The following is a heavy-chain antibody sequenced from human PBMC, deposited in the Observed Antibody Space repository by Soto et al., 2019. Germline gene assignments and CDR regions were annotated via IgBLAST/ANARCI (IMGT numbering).Heavy chain of an antibody. CDR3: AKDKVPYFDYWSRQRWSDP. Sequence: GGSLRLSCVASGFSFSVFGMHWVRQFPGKGLEWVAVISNDGSKRYYIESVEGRFTISRDDSKNTLYLQMDSLRVDDTAVYYCAKDKVPYFDYWSRQRWSDPWGQGTPVTVSS. D-gene: IGHD3-3*01. CDR1: GFSFSVFG. V-gene: IGHV3-30*18. CDR2: ISNDGSKR. J-gene: IGHJ5*02.